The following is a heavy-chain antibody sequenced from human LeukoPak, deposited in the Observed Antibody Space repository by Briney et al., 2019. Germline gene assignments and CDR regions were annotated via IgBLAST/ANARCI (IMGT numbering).Heavy chain of an antibody. CDR1: GFTFSNHA. D-gene: IGHD6-19*01. CDR3: AKGVCRYSSGCLSFDY. V-gene: IGHV3-23*01. CDR2: ISGSGGST. J-gene: IGHJ4*02. Sequence: PGGSLRLSCAGSGFTFSNHAMSWVRQAPGKGLEWVSAISGSGGSTYYADSVKGRFTISRDNSKNTLYLQVNSLRAEDTAVYYCAKGVCRYSSGCLSFDYWGQGTLVTVSS.